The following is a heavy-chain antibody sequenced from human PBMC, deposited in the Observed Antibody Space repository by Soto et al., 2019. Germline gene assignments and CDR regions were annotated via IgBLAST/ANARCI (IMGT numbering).Heavy chain of an antibody. CDR3: AREQLDGEPPYYCYRMDV. CDR1: GDSVSSISAA. D-gene: IGHD1-1*01. CDR2: TYYRSKWYN. J-gene: IGHJ6*02. Sequence: SQPFSLTCAMSGDSVSSISAAWKWIRQSPSRGLAWLGRTYYRSKWYNDYAVSVKSRITINPDTSKNQFSLQLNSVTPEDTAVYYCAREQLDGEPPYYCYRMDVWGQAITDTVS. V-gene: IGHV6-1*01.